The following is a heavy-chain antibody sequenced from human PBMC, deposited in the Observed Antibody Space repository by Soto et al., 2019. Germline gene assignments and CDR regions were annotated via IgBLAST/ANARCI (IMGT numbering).Heavy chain of an antibody. Sequence: GESLKISCKGSGYSFTSYWISWVRQMPGKGLEWMGRIDPSDSYTNYSPSFQGHVTISADKSISTAYLQWSSLKASDTAMYYCARPREGLELPDYYYGMDVWGQGTTVTVSS. D-gene: IGHD1-7*01. CDR1: GYSFTSYW. CDR3: ARPREGLELPDYYYGMDV. V-gene: IGHV5-10-1*01. J-gene: IGHJ6*02. CDR2: IDPSDSYT.